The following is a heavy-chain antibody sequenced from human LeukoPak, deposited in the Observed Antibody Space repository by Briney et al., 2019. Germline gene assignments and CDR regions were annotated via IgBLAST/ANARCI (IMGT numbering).Heavy chain of an antibody. D-gene: IGHD6-25*01. CDR3: VRRQALRGRHRAFDP. J-gene: IGHJ5*02. V-gene: IGHV1-69*05. Sequence: SVKVSCKASGGTFSNYAVSWVRQAPGQGLEWLGGIIPMFGAAKYAQKFQGRVTVTTDEGTTTAYMELISLRSEDTAVYYCVRRQALRGRHRAFDPWGQGALVTVSS. CDR2: IIPMFGAA. CDR1: GGTFSNYA.